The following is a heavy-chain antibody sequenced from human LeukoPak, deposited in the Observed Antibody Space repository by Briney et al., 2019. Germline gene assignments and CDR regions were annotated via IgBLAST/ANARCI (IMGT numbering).Heavy chain of an antibody. V-gene: IGHV4-4*07. CDR1: GGSFSGYY. J-gene: IGHJ5*02. CDR2: IYTSGST. CDR3: ARDGMTTVVKGSMYWFDP. Sequence: SETLSLTCAVYGGSFSGYYWSWIRQPAGKGLEWIGRIYTSGSTNYNPSLKSRITISVDTSKNQFSLKLSSVTAADAAVYYCARDGMTTVVKGSMYWFDPWGQGTLVTVSS. D-gene: IGHD4-23*01.